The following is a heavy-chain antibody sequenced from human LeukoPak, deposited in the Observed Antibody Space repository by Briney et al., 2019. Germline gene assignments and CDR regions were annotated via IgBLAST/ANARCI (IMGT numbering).Heavy chain of an antibody. CDR1: GFTFRNHA. CDR3: AKNRGDYDPEYFQH. V-gene: IGHV3-23*01. J-gene: IGHJ1*01. D-gene: IGHD4-17*01. CDR2: IRASGDTT. Sequence: PGGSLRLSCAASGFTFRNHAMSWVRQAPGKGLEWVSNIRASGDTTFYADSVKGRFTISRDNSKNTVYLQMNGLRAEDTAVYYCAKNRGDYDPEYFQHWGLGTLVTVSS.